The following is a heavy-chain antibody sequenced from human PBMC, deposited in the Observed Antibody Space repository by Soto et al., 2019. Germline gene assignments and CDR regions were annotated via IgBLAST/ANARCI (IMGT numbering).Heavy chain of an antibody. CDR2: INAGNGNT. D-gene: IGHD1-26*01. V-gene: IGHV1-3*01. J-gene: IGHJ2*01. Sequence: QVQLVQSGAEVKKPGASVKVSCKASGYTFTSYAMHWVRQAPGQRLEWMGWINAGNGNTKYSQKFQGRVTITRDTAASTAYLELSSVRSEDSAVYYCARGGSCYWFFELWGRGTRVTVSS. CDR3: ARGGSCYWFFEL. CDR1: GYTFTSYA.